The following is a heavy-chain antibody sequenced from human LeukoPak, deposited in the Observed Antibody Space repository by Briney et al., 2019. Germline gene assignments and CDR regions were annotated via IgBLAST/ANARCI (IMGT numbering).Heavy chain of an antibody. CDR3: ARDEAHYDFWSGYTPGPFDY. Sequence: PGGSQRLSCAASGFTFTNYEMNWARQAPGKGLEWVSYISSSGRTTYYADSVKGRFTISRDNAKNSLYLQMNSLRAEDTAVYYCARDEAHYDFWSGYTPGPFDYSRQGTLGTVSS. CDR1: GFTFTNYE. V-gene: IGHV3-48*03. J-gene: IGHJ4*02. CDR2: ISSSGRTT. D-gene: IGHD3-3*01.